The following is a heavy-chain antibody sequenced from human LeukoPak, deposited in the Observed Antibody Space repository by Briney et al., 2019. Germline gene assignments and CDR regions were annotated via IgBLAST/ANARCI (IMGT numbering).Heavy chain of an antibody. V-gene: IGHV1-69*04. CDR3: AIIAVGGVDPFDS. Sequence: SVKVSCKASGGTFSDHAVSWVRQAPGQGLEWMGRIIPLLGLRSYAQKFQDRVTISADKSTSTAYMELSSLRSEDSALFYCAIIAVGGVDPFDSWGQGTLVTVSS. CDR2: IIPLLGLR. J-gene: IGHJ4*02. CDR1: GGTFSDHA. D-gene: IGHD6-19*01.